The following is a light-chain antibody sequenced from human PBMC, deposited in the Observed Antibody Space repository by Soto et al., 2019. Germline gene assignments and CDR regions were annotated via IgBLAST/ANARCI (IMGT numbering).Light chain of an antibody. J-gene: IGKJ1*01. Sequence: DGGMSKSTDSLAVSLGERATINCKSSQSILYSSNNKICLAWYQQKPGQPPKVLIYWASTRESGVPDRFSGSGSGTDFTLTINNLQAEDVAVYYCHQYYNIPWPFGQRTNVDIK. CDR2: WAS. V-gene: IGKV4-1*01. CDR1: QSILYSSNNKIC. CDR3: HQYYNIPWP.